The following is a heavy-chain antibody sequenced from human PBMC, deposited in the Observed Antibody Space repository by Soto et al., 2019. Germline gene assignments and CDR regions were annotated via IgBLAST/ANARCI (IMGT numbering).Heavy chain of an antibody. CDR2: IYYSGST. CDR1: GGSISSYY. CDR3: ARNGWNYGYYYYYMDV. D-gene: IGHD1-7*01. J-gene: IGHJ6*03. Sequence: QVQLQESGPGLMKPSETLSLTCTVSGGSISSYYWSWIRQPPGKGLEWIGYIYYSGSTNYNPSLKSRVTISVDTSRNQFSLKLSSVTAADTAVYYCARNGWNYGYYYYYMDVWGKGTTVTVSS. V-gene: IGHV4-59*01.